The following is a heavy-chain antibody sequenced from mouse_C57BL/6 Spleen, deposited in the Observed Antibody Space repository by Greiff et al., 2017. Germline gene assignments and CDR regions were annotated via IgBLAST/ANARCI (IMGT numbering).Heavy chain of an antibody. CDR1: GYAFSSSW. D-gene: IGHD1-1*02. CDR3: ARGGPFAY. Sequence: VQLQQSGPELVKPGASVKISCKASGYAFSSSWMNWVKQRPGKGLEWIGRIYPGDGDTNYNGKFKGKATLTADKSSSTAYMQLSSLTSEDSAVYFCARGGPFAYWGHGALVTVSA. V-gene: IGHV1-82*01. CDR2: IYPGDGDT. J-gene: IGHJ3*01.